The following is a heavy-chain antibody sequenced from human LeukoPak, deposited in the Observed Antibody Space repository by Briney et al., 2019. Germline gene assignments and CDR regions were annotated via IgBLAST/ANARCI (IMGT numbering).Heavy chain of an antibody. CDR1: GGSIRNYY. Sequence: PSETLSLTCTVSGGSIRNYYWNWIRQPPGKGLEWIGYIYDSGSTNYNPSLKSRVTISVEMSKNQFSLKLSSVTAADTAVYYCARDYAGSSSWNWFDPWGQGTLVTVSS. CDR2: IYDSGST. J-gene: IGHJ5*02. CDR3: ARDYAGSSSWNWFDP. V-gene: IGHV4-59*01. D-gene: IGHD6-13*01.